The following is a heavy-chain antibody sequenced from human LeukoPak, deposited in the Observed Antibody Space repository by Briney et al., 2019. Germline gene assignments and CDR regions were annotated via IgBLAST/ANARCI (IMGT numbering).Heavy chain of an antibody. J-gene: IGHJ4*02. CDR1: GGSISSGGYY. V-gene: IGHV4-31*03. D-gene: IGHD6-13*01. CDR2: IYYSGST. CDR3: ARGPVFGIAAAGTFDY. Sequence: SQTLSLTCTVSGGSISSGGYYWRWIRQHPGKGLEWIGYIYYSGSTYYNPSLKSRVTISVDTSKNQFSLKLSSVTAADTAVYYCARGPVFGIAAAGTFDYWGQGTLVTVSS.